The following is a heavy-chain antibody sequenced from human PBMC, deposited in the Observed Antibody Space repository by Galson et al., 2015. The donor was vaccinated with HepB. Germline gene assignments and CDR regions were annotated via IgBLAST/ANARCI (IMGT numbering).Heavy chain of an antibody. D-gene: IGHD3-3*01. Sequence: SLRLSCAASGFTFSSYDMHWVRQAPGKGLEWVAVTSYDGSNKYYADSVQGRFTISRDYSKDTLFLQMHSLRAEDTAVYYCAKGQLRFLEWFKAEKSPYYYYGLDVWGQGTTVTVSS. CDR3: AKGQLRFLEWFKAEKSPYYYYGLDV. CDR2: TSYDGSNK. V-gene: IGHV3-30*18. CDR1: GFTFSSYD. J-gene: IGHJ6*02.